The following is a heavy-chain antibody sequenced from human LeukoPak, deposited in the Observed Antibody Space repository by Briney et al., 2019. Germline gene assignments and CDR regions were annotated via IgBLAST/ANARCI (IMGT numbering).Heavy chain of an antibody. Sequence: GGSLRLSCAASGFTFSSYNMNWVRQAPGKGLEWVSSISSSSSYIYYADSEKGRFTISRDNAKNSLYLQMNSLRAEDTAVYYCAREKAVGTVTTIDYWGQGTLVTVSS. V-gene: IGHV3-21*01. D-gene: IGHD4-17*01. CDR2: ISSSSSYI. J-gene: IGHJ4*02. CDR1: GFTFSSYN. CDR3: AREKAVGTVTTIDY.